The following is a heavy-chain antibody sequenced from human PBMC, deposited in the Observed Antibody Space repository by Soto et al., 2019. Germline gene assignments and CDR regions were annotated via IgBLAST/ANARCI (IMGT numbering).Heavy chain of an antibody. V-gene: IGHV3-30-3*01. Sequence: GGSLRLSCAASGFTFSSYAMHWVRQAPGKGLEWVAVISYDGSNKYYADSVKGRFTISRDNSKNTLYLQMNSLRAEDTAVYYCATTYYYDSSGYNGLDYWGQGTRVTVSS. CDR3: ATTYYYDSSGYNGLDY. D-gene: IGHD3-22*01. J-gene: IGHJ4*02. CDR1: GFTFSSYA. CDR2: ISYDGSNK.